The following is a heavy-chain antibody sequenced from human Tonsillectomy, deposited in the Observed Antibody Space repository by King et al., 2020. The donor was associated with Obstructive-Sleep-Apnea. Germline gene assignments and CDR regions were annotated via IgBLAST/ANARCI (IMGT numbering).Heavy chain of an antibody. CDR3: TKDSGNYFPSYYFDY. CDR2: ITLDGGSA. V-gene: IGHV3-43D*03. J-gene: IGHJ4*02. Sequence: VQLVESGGVVVQPGGSLRLSCAASGFTCDDYAMNWVRQVPGKGLEWVSLITLDGGSAYLVDSVKGRFTISRDNSKNSLYLQMNSLRPEDTALYYCTKDSGNYFPSYYFDYWGQGTLVTVSS. CDR1: GFTCDDYA. D-gene: IGHD1-26*01.